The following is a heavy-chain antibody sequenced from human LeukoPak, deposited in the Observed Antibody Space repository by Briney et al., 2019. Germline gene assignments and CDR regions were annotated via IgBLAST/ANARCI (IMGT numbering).Heavy chain of an antibody. J-gene: IGHJ6*03. V-gene: IGHV1-2*02. D-gene: IGHD5-12*01. CDR2: INPNSGAT. CDR1: GYIFTGHL. CDR3: ARDERRGYSGYDPYYMDV. Sequence: ASVKVSCKGSGYIFTGHLIHWVRQAPGQGLEWMGWINPNSGATTYAQKVKGRVTMTRDTSTSTAYMELSGLRSDDTAIYFCARDERRGYSGYDPYYMDVWGKGTTLTVSS.